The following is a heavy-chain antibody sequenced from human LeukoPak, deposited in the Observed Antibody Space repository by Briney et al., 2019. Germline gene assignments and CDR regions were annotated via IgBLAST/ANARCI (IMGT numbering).Heavy chain of an antibody. CDR2: INMYTANP. CDR3: ARHDNDDDFDY. CDR1: GYTFTRYA. D-gene: IGHD3-16*01. V-gene: IGHV7-4-1*02. J-gene: IGHJ4*02. Sequence: ASVKVSCKASGYTFTRYAINWLRQAPGQGLEWMGWINMYTANPAYAQGFTERFVFSLDTSVTSAYLQISNLKTEDTAVYYCARHDNDDDFDYWGQGTLVTVSS.